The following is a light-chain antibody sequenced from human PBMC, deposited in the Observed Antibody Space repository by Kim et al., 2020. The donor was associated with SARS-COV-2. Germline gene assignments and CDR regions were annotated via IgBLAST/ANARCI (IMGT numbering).Light chain of an antibody. CDR3: QAWDSSTVV. Sequence: SYELTQPPSVSVSPGQTASITCSGDKLGDKYACWYQQKPGQSPVLVIYQDSKRPSGIPERFSGSNSGNTATLNISGTQAMDEADYYCQAWDSSTVVFGGGTQLTLL. CDR1: KLGDKY. V-gene: IGLV3-1*01. CDR2: QDS. J-gene: IGLJ2*01.